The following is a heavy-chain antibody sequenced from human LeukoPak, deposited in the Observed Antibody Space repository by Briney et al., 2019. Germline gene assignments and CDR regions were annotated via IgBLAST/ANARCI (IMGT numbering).Heavy chain of an antibody. V-gene: IGHV1-69*13. CDR2: IIPIFGTA. CDR3: ARAITIFGVVTSFDY. Sequence: SVKVSCKASGGTFSSYAISWVRQAPGQGLEWMGGIIPIFGTADYAQKFQGRVTITADESTSTAYMELSSLRSEDTAVYYCARAITIFGVVTSFDYWGQGTLVTVSS. D-gene: IGHD3-3*01. CDR1: GGTFSSYA. J-gene: IGHJ4*02.